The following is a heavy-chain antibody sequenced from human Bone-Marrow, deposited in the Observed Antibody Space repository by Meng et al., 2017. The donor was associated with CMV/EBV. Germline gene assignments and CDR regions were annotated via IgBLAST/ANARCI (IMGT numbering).Heavy chain of an antibody. J-gene: IGHJ4*02. CDR1: GFTFSSYA. Sequence: GESLKISCAASGFTFSSYAMHWVRQAPGKGLEWVAVISYDGSNKYYADSVKGRFTISRDNSKNTLYLQMNSLRAEDTAVYYCAKDRVLWELLGFFDYWGQGTLVTVSS. D-gene: IGHD1-26*01. CDR3: AKDRVLWELLGFFDY. CDR2: ISYDGSNK. V-gene: IGHV3-30-3*01.